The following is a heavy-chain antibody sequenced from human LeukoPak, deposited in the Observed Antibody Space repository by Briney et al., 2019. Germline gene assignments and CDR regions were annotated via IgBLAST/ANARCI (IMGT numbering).Heavy chain of an antibody. Sequence: PGGSLRLSCAASGFTFSSYGMHWVRQAPGKGLEWVAGIYYDGSNKYYADSVKGRFTISRDNSKNTLYLQMNSLRAEDTAVYYCAKKFDDSSAYDEIFDYWGQGTLVTVSS. CDR1: GFTFSSYG. D-gene: IGHD3-22*01. V-gene: IGHV3-30*18. CDR3: AKKFDDSSAYDEIFDY. CDR2: IYYDGSNK. J-gene: IGHJ4*02.